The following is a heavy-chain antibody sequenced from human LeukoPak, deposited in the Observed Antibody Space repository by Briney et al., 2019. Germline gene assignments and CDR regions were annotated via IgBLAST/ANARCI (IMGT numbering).Heavy chain of an antibody. CDR2: INSDGSST. V-gene: IGHV3-74*01. CDR3: ARGGYVDWLLYANDAFDI. J-gene: IGHJ3*02. Sequence: GGSLRLSCAASGFTFSSYWMHWVRHAPGKGLVWVSRINSDGSSTSYADSVKGRFTISRDNAKNTLYLQMNSLRAEDTGVYYCARGGYVDWLLYANDAFDIWGQGTMVTVSS. CDR1: GFTFSSYW. D-gene: IGHD3-9*01.